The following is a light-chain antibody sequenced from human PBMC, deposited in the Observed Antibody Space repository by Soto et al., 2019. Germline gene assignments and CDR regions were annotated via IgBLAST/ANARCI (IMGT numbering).Light chain of an antibody. V-gene: IGLV2-14*03. CDR2: DVS. Sequence: QSALTQPASVSGSPGQSITISCIGSFSDVGGYNYVSWYQQHPGKAPKLVIYDVSLRPSGVSDRFSGSKSGDTASLTISGLQPEDEAEYYCSSYRGARTLVVFGGGTKLNVL. J-gene: IGLJ2*01. CDR1: FSDVGGYNY. CDR3: SSYRGARTLVV.